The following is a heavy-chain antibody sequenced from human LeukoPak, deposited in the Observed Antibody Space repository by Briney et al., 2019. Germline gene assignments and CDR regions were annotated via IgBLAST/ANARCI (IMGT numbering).Heavy chain of an antibody. D-gene: IGHD3-16*02. J-gene: IGHJ4*02. V-gene: IGHV3-21*01. CDR3: ARDILRLGELSFLD. Sequence: GGSLRLSCAASGFTFSSYEMNWVRQAPGKGLEWVSSISSSSSYIYYADSVKGRFTISRDNAKNSLYLQMNSLRAEDTAVYYCARDILRLGELSFLDWGQGTLVTVSS. CDR1: GFTFSSYE. CDR2: ISSSSSYI.